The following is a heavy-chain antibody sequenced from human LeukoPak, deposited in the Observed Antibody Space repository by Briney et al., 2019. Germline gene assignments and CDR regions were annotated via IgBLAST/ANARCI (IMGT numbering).Heavy chain of an antibody. D-gene: IGHD6-19*01. CDR2: INPNSGGT. CDR1: GYTFTGYY. V-gene: IGHV1-2*02. CDR3: ARDPKYSSGRNWFDP. Sequence: ASVKVSCKASGYTFTGYYMHWVRQAPGQGLEWMGWINPNSGGTNYAQKFQGRVTMTRDTSISTAYMELSSLRSEDTAVYYCARDPKYSSGRNWFDPWGQGTLVTVSS. J-gene: IGHJ5*02.